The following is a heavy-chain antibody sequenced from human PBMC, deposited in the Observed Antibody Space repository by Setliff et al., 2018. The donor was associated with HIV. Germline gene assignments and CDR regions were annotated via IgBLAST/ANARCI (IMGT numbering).Heavy chain of an antibody. Sequence: PSETLSLTCTVSGGSIASSTHYWAWIRQPPGKGLEWIGSVYYNGATDHNPSLKSRVTISVDTSNQQFSLKLSSVTAADTADYYCARHEGYNDFLTGYFRYKWYDPWGQGTLVTVSS. D-gene: IGHD3-9*01. CDR1: GGSIASSTHY. J-gene: IGHJ5*02. CDR2: VYYNGAT. V-gene: IGHV4-39*01. CDR3: ARHEGYNDFLTGYFRYKWYDP.